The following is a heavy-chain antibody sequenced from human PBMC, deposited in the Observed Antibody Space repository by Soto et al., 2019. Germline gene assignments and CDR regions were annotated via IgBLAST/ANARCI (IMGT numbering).Heavy chain of an antibody. D-gene: IGHD1-1*01. V-gene: IGHV4-39*01. CDR3: ARHVPNWNYYYYYMDV. J-gene: IGHJ6*03. Sequence: PSETLSLTCTVSGGSISSSSYYWGWIRQPPGKGLEWIGSIHYSGSTYYNPSLKSRVTISVDTSKNQFSLKLSSVTAADTAVYYCARHVPNWNYYYYYMDVWGKGTTVTVSS. CDR2: IHYSGST. CDR1: GGSISSSSYY.